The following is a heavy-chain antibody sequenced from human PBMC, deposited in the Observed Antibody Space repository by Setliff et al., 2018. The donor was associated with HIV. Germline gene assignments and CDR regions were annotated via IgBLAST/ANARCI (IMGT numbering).Heavy chain of an antibody. CDR2: VYPGDSDT. Sequence: GESLKISCQASGYSFSSYWIGWVRQMPGKGLEWVGSVYPGDSDTRYSPSFQGQVTLSVDKSINTAYLQWSSLKASDTAMYYCARDYDTSESPGVDFWGQGTLVTGSS. D-gene: IGHD3-22*01. CDR1: GYSFSSYW. V-gene: IGHV5-51*01. CDR3: ARDYDTSESPGVDF. J-gene: IGHJ4*02.